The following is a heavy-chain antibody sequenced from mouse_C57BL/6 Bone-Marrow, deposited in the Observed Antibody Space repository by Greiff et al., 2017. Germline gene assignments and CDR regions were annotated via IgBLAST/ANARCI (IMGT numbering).Heavy chain of an antibody. CDR2: INPSTGGT. V-gene: IGHV1-42*01. CDR1: GYSFTGYY. CDR3: ERLYKGTGYAMDY. Sequence: EVQLQQSGPELVKPGASVKISCKASGYSFTGYYMNWVKQSPEKSLEWIGEINPSTGGTTYNQKFKAKATLTVDKSSSTAYMQLKSLTSEDSAVYYCERLYKGTGYAMDYWGQGTSVTVSS. D-gene: IGHD1-3*01. J-gene: IGHJ4*01.